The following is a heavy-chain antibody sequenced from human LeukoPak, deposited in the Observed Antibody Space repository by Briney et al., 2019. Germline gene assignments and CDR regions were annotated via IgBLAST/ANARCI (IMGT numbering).Heavy chain of an antibody. CDR1: GFIFSSYG. Sequence: PGGSLRLSCVASGFIFSSYGMHWVRQAPGKGLEWVSGISNTGGGITYADSVKGRFSISRDNAKNSVYLQMYGLRSDDSAVYHCAVPPRTPVSTWGPGTLVTVSS. D-gene: IGHD5/OR15-5a*01. CDR3: AVPPRTPVST. J-gene: IGHJ1*01. CDR2: ISNTGGGI. V-gene: IGHV3-48*04.